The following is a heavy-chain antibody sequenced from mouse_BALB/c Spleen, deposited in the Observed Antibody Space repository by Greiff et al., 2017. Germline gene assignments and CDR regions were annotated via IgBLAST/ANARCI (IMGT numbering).Heavy chain of an antibody. CDR3: ARPGYYGNYAMDY. Sequence: LVKTGASVKISCKASSYSFTGYYMHWVKQSHGKSLEWIGYISCYNGATSYNQKFKGKATFTVDTSSSTAYMQFNSLTSEDSAVYYCARPGYYGNYAMDYWGQGTSVTVSS. CDR1: SYSFTGYY. V-gene: IGHV1S34*01. J-gene: IGHJ4*01. CDR2: ISCYNGAT. D-gene: IGHD2-3*01.